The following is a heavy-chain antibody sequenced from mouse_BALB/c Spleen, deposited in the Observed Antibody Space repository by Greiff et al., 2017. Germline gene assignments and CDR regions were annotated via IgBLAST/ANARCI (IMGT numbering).Heavy chain of an antibody. J-gene: IGHJ3*01. Sequence: QVQLQQSGAELMKPGASVKISCKATGYTFSSYWIEWVKQRPGHGLEWIGEILPGSGSTNYNEKFKGKATFTADTSSNTAYMQLSSLTSEDSAVYYCARSQDGNYPLAYWGQGTLVTVSA. CDR2: ILPGSGST. CDR3: ARSQDGNYPLAY. V-gene: IGHV1-9*01. CDR1: GYTFSSYW. D-gene: IGHD2-1*01.